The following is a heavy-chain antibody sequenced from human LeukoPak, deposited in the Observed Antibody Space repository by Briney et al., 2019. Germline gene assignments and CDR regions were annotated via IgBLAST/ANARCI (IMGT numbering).Heavy chain of an antibody. V-gene: IGHV4-34*01. CDR2: INHSGST. CDR1: GGSFSGYY. Sequence: SETLSLTCAVYGGSFSGYYWSWIRQPPGKGLEWIGEINHSGSTNYNPSLKSRVTISVDTSRNQFFLNLSSVTAADTAVYYCARHYGPWGQGTLVAVSS. J-gene: IGHJ5*02. CDR3: ARHYGP. D-gene: IGHD3-16*01.